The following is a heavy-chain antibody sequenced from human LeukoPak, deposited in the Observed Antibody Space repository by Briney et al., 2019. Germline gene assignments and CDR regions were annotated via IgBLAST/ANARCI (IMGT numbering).Heavy chain of an antibody. V-gene: IGHV4-59*01. CDR3: ARNQQQLEPFDY. J-gene: IGHJ4*02. CDR2: TYYSGST. CDR1: GGSISSYY. Sequence: SETLSLTCTVSGGSISSYYWSWIRQPPGKGLEWIGYTYYSGSTNYNPSLKSRVTISVDTSKNQFSLKLSSVTAADTAVYYCARNQQQLEPFDYWGQGTLVTVSS. D-gene: IGHD6-13*01.